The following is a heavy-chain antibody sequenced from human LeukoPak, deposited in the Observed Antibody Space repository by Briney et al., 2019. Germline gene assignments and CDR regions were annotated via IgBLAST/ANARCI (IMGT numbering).Heavy chain of an antibody. CDR3: ARADCNGGSCYSLDPKNWFDP. CDR2: INPNTGYT. CDR1: GYTFTGYY. J-gene: IGHJ5*02. D-gene: IGHD2-15*01. Sequence: ASVKVSCKASGYTFTGYYTHWVRQSPGQGLEWMGWINPNTGYTNHAQKFQGRVTMTRDTSISTAHMELSRLRSDDTAVYYCARADCNGGSCYSLDPKNWFDPWGQGTLVTVSS. V-gene: IGHV1-2*02.